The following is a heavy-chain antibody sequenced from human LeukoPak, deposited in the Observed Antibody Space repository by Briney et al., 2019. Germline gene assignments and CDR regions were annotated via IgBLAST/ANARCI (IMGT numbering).Heavy chain of an antibody. CDR1: GASISSGTYY. CDR3: ARHGVAVDY. D-gene: IGHD3-16*01. V-gene: IGHV4-39*01. CDR2: IYYSGST. J-gene: IGHJ4*02. Sequence: SETLSLTCTVFGASISSGTYYWGWIRQPPGKGLEWIGTIYYSGSTYYNPSLKSRVTISVDMSRNQFSLKLSSVSAADTAVYYCARHGVAVDYWGQGTLVTVSS.